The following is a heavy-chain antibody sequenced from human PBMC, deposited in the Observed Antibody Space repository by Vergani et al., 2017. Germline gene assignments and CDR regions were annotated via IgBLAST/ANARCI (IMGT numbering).Heavy chain of an antibody. CDR2: INHSGST. CDR1: GGSFSGYY. J-gene: IGHJ5*02. V-gene: IGHV4-34*01. CDR3: ARVEGGGDIVVVPAAAKYNWFDP. Sequence: QVQLQQWGAGLLKPSETLSLTCAVYGGSFSGYYWSWIRQPPGKGLEWIGEINHSGSTNYNPSLKSRVTISVDPSKNQFSLKLSSVTAADTAVYYCARVEGGGDIVVVPAAAKYNWFDPWGQGTLVTVSS. D-gene: IGHD2-2*01.